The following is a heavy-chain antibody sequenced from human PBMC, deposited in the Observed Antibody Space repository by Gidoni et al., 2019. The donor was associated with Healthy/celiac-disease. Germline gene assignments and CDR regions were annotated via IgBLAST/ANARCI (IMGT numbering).Heavy chain of an antibody. CDR3: ARDLDQHYWYFDL. CDR1: GGPFLSYA. V-gene: IGHV1-69*06. CDR2: IIPIFGTA. Sequence: QVQLVQSGAEVKKPGSSVKVSCQAAGGPFLSYAISWVRQAPGQGLEWMGGIIPIFGTANYAQKFQGRVTITADKSTSTAYMELSSLRSEDTAVYYCARDLDQHYWYFDLWGRGTLVTVSS. J-gene: IGHJ2*01.